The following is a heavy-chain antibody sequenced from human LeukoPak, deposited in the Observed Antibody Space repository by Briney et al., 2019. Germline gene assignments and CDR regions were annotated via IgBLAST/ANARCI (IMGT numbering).Heavy chain of an antibody. J-gene: IGHJ5*02. Sequence: SETLSLTCTVSGGSISSYYWSWIRQPPGKGLEWIGYIYYSGSTNYNPSLKSRVTISVDTSKNQFSLKLSSVTAADTAVYYCSRDHEGYCSSTSCYFGFDPWGQGTLVTVSS. CDR3: SRDHEGYCSSTSCYFGFDP. CDR1: GGSISSYY. D-gene: IGHD2-2*01. V-gene: IGHV4-59*01. CDR2: IYYSGST.